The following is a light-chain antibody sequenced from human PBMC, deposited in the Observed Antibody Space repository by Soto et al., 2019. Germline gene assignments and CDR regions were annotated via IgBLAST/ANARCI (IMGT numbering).Light chain of an antibody. Sequence: EIVMTQSPATLSVSPGERATLSCRASQSVSSKLAWYQQKPGQAPRLLIYGASTRATGIPARFSGSGSGTEFTLTISSLQSEDFVVYYCQQYNNWPMTFGQGTKVEI. CDR1: QSVSSK. V-gene: IGKV3-15*01. CDR3: QQYNNWPMT. CDR2: GAS. J-gene: IGKJ1*01.